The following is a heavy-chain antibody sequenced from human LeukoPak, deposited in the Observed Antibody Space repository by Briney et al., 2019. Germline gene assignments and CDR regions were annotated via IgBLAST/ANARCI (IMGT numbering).Heavy chain of an antibody. CDR3: TSTYYYDSSGPIGGFDY. V-gene: IGHV3-73*01. CDR1: GFTFSGSA. CDR2: IRSKANSYAT. Sequence: GGSLRLSCAASGFTFSGSAMHWVRQASGKGLEWVGRIRSKANSYATAYAASVKGRFTISRDDSKNTVYLQMNSLKTEDTAVYYCTSTYYYDSSGPIGGFDYWGQGTLVTVSS. J-gene: IGHJ4*02. D-gene: IGHD3-22*01.